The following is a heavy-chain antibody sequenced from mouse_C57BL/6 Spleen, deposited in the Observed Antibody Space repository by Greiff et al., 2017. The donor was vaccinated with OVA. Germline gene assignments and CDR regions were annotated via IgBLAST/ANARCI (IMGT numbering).Heavy chain of an antibody. D-gene: IGHD1-1*01. CDR2: IYPGDGDT. Sequence: QVQLQQSGPELVKPGASVKISCKASGYAFSSSWMNWVKQRPGKGLEWIGRIYPGDGDTNYNGKFKGKATLTADKSSSTAYMQLSSLTSEDSAVYFCARSRSYGTPFAYWGQGTLVTVSA. CDR1: GYAFSSSW. CDR3: ARSRSYGTPFAY. V-gene: IGHV1-82*01. J-gene: IGHJ3*01.